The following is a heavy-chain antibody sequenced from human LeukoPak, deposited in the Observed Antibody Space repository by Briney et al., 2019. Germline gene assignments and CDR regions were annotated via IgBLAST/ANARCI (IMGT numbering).Heavy chain of an antibody. J-gene: IGHJ4*02. V-gene: IGHV3-15*01. Sequence: GGSLRLSCAASGFTFSKAWMSWVRQAPGKGLEWVGRIRSKTDGGSIEYGAPVKGRFNIPRDDSKNTLDLQMNTLTTEDTAVYYCTTGRVLWGQGTLVIVSS. CDR2: IRSKTDGGSI. CDR3: TTGRVL. CDR1: GFTFSKAW.